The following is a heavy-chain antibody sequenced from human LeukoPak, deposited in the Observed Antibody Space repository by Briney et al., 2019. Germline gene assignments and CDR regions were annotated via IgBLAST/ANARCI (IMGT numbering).Heavy chain of an antibody. CDR2: VRTTAEGETT. D-gene: IGHD4-11*01. Sequence: TGGSLRLSCEGSGFIFNNARMSWIRQAPGKGLEWVGRVRTTAEGETTDYAAPVRGRFTISRDDSKSSVYLQMNSLETEDTAIYYCTAGLGKTDDDSWGQGTLVTVSS. CDR3: TAGLGKTDDDS. V-gene: IGHV3-15*01. J-gene: IGHJ4*02. CDR1: GFIFNNAR.